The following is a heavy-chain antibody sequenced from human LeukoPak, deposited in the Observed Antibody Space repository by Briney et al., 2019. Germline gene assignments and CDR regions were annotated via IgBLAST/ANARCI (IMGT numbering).Heavy chain of an antibody. CDR2: VSPYSGNT. CDR3: ARGRDHSNGWYPHDY. Sequence: ASVKVSCKASGYTFIRYGINWVRQAPGQGLEWVGWVSPYSGNTIYAQKFQGRLTMTTDTSTTTAYMELRSLRSDDTAVYFCARGRDHSNGWYPHDYWGQGTLVTVSS. CDR1: GYTFIRYG. V-gene: IGHV1-18*01. J-gene: IGHJ4*02. D-gene: IGHD6-19*01.